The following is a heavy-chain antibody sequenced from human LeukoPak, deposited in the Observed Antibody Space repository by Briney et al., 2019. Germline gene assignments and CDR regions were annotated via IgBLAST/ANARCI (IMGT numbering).Heavy chain of an antibody. J-gene: IGHJ5*02. V-gene: IGHV4-34*01. CDR2: INHSGST. CDR1: GGSFSGYY. D-gene: IGHD3-10*01. Sequence: SETLSLTCAVYGGSFSGYYWSWIRQPPGKGLEWIGEINHSGSTNYNPSLKSRVTISVDTSKNQFSLKLSSVTAADTAVYYCARDNGSGSRWFDPWGQGTLVTVSS. CDR3: ARDNGSGSRWFDP.